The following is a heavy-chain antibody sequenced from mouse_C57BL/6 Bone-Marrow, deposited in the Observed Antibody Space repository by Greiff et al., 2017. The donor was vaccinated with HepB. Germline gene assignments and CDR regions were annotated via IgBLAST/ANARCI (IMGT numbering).Heavy chain of an antibody. D-gene: IGHD2-10*01. J-gene: IGHJ2*01. CDR2: ISSGSSTI. V-gene: IGHV5-17*01. CDR3: ARSYRGYYFDY. CDR1: GFTFSDYG. Sequence: EVKLMESGGGLVKPGGSLKLSCAASGFTFSDYGMHWVRQAPEKGLEWVAYISSGSSTIYYADTVKGRFTISRDNAKNTLFLQMTSLRSEDTAMYYCARSYRGYYFDYWGQGTTLTVSS.